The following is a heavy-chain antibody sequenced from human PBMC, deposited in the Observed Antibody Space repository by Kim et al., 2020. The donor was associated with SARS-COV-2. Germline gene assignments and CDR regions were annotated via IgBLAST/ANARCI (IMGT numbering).Heavy chain of an antibody. Sequence: YHADAVEGKFTLSRDSSKNTMYLQMNSLRIEDTGIYYWARGAFWRAGYFAPWGQGTLVTVSS. V-gene: IGHV3-66*01. D-gene: IGHD3-3*01. CDR3: ARGAFWRAGYFAP. J-gene: IGHJ5*02.